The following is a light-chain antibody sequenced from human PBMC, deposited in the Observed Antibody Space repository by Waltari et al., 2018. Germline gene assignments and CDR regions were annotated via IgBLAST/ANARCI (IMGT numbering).Light chain of an antibody. J-gene: IGLJ2*01. CDR1: MHPVVLYHL. Sequence: QSALTQPPSASGSPGQSVTIPCTCSMHPVVLYHLLPWYQQRPGKAPQVVIYDVNKRPSGVPDRFSGSKSGNTASLTVSGLQAEDEADYYCSSYGGTNTLIFGGGTKLTVL. CDR2: DVN. V-gene: IGLV2-8*01. CDR3: SSYGGTNTLI.